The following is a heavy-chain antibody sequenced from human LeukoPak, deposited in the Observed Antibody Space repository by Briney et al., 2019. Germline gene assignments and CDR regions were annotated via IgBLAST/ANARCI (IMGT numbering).Heavy chain of an antibody. CDR1: GYTLTELS. CDR2: FEPEDGET. V-gene: IGHV1-24*01. D-gene: IGHD3-16*01. J-gene: IGHJ4*02. CDR3: ARGPSYGFSMGY. Sequence: ASVKVSCKVSGYTLTELSMHWVRQAPGKGLEWMGGFEPEDGETFYAQKLQGRVTMTEDTSTDTAYMELSSLRFEDTAVYYCARGPSYGFSMGYWGQGTLVTVSS.